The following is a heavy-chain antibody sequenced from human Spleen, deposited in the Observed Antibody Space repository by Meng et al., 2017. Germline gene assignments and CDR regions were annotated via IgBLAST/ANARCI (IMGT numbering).Heavy chain of an antibody. D-gene: IGHD6-13*01. CDR3: ARDEDISAAGKLFGDY. Sequence: ASVKVSCKASGYSFPAYYIHWVRQAPGQGLEWMAWINPHTGVTKYAQKFQGRVTVTRDTSISSAYMDLSRLRSDDTAMYYCARDEDISAAGKLFGDYWGQGTLVTVSS. CDR2: INPHTGVT. CDR1: GYSFPAYY. J-gene: IGHJ4*02. V-gene: IGHV1-2*02.